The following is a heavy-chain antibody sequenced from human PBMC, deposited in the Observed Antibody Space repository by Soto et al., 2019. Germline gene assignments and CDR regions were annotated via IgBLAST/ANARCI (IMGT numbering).Heavy chain of an antibody. CDR3: AKDANDMSYFDY. J-gene: IGHJ4*02. CDR2: ISWNSGSI. CDR1: GFTFDDYA. V-gene: IGHV3-9*01. Sequence: GGSLRLSCAASGFTFDDYAMHWARQAPGKGLEWVSGISWNSGSIGYADSVKGRFTISSDNAKNSLYLQMNSLRAEDTALYYCAKDANDMSYFDYWGQGTLVTVSS. D-gene: IGHD3-9*01.